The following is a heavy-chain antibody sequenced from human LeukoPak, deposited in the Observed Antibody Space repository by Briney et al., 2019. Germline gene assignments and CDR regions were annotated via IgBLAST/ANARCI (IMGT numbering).Heavy chain of an antibody. D-gene: IGHD3-16*01. Sequence: GGSLTLSCLPSGFTFSDFAMAWVRHAAGEGLDCVSVISGGGRETSYAHCGKGRLTISRDKSENALYQQMKSLRVEHTAVYFCVKKIASWVWGAYRTWSGYWGQGTLVSVSS. CDR3: VKKIASWVWGAYRTWSGY. V-gene: IGHV3-23*01. J-gene: IGHJ4*02. CDR1: GFTFSDFA. CDR2: ISGGGRET.